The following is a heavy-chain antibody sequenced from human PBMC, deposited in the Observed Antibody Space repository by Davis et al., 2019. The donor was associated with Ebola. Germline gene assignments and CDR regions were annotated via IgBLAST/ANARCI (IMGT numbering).Heavy chain of an antibody. D-gene: IGHD1-7*01. V-gene: IGHV4-30-4*01. Sequence: SETLSLTCTVSGGSISSGDYYWSWIRQPPGKGLEWIGYIYYSGSTYYNPSLKSRVTISVDTSKNQFSLKLSSVTAADTAVYYCAGTGTTLDLFYYYYGMDVWGQGTTVTVS. CDR2: IYYSGST. CDR1: GGSISSGDYY. J-gene: IGHJ6*02. CDR3: AGTGTTLDLFYYYYGMDV.